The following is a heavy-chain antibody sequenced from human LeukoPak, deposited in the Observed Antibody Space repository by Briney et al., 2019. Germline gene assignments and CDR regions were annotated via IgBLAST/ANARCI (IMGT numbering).Heavy chain of an antibody. D-gene: IGHD3-10*01. V-gene: IGHV3-23*01. Sequence: GGSLRLSCAASGFTFSSYAMSWVRQAPGKGLEWVSAISGSGGSTYYADSVKGRFTISRDNSKNTLYLQMNSLRAEDTAVYYCAKDTLGGLLWFGELSSPFDYWGQGTLVTVSS. CDR3: AKDTLGGLLWFGELSSPFDY. CDR2: ISGSGGST. CDR1: GFTFSSYA. J-gene: IGHJ4*02.